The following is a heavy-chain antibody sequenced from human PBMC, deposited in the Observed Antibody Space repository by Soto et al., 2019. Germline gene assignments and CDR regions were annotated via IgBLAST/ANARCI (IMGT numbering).Heavy chain of an antibody. CDR2: MNPNSGNT. Sequence: GASVKVSCKASGYTFTSYDINWVRQATGQGLEWMGWMNPNSGNTGYAQKFQGRVTMTRNTSISTAYMELSSLRSEDTAVYYCARQRMVRGVKAYDYWGQGALVTV. CDR3: ARQRMVRGVKAYDY. V-gene: IGHV1-8*01. J-gene: IGHJ4*02. D-gene: IGHD3-10*01. CDR1: GYTFTSYD.